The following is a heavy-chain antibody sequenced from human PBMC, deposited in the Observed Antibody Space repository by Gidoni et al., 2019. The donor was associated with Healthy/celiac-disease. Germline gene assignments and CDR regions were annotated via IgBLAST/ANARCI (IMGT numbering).Heavy chain of an antibody. CDR2: ISSSGSTI. CDR3: ARDSPQVGYSKTYYYYGMDV. CDR1: GFTFSHYY. V-gene: IGHV3-11*01. D-gene: IGHD4-4*01. J-gene: IGHJ6*02. Sequence: QVQLVESGGGLVKPGGSLRLSCAASGFTFSHYYMSWIRQAPGKGLAWVSYISSSGSTIYYADSVKGRFTISRDNAKNSLYLQMNSLRAEDTAVYYCARDSPQVGYSKTYYYYGMDVWGQGTTVTVSS.